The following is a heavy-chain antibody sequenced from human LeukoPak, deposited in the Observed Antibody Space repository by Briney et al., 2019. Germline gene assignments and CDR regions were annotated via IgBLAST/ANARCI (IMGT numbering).Heavy chain of an antibody. V-gene: IGHV3-74*01. J-gene: IGHJ5*02. CDR1: GFTFSSYW. Sequence: PGGSLRLSCAASGFTFSSYWMHWVRQAPGKGLVWVSRINTDGSSTSYADSVKGRFTISRDNAKNTLYLQMNSLRAEDTAVYYCAKERGISGTIKPPSWGQGTLVTVSS. CDR2: INTDGSST. D-gene: IGHD1-7*01. CDR3: AKERGISGTIKPPS.